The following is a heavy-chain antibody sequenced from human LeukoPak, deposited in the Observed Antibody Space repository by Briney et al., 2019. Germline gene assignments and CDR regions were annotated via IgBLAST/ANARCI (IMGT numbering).Heavy chain of an antibody. Sequence: PLETLSLTCAVYGGSFSGYYWSWIRQPPGKGLEWIGEINHSGSTNYNPSLKSRVTISVDTSKNQFSLKLSSVTAADTAVYYRASLPAAILSYYYGMDVWGQGTTVTVSS. J-gene: IGHJ6*02. CDR1: GGSFSGYY. CDR2: INHSGST. CDR3: ASLPAAILSYYYGMDV. V-gene: IGHV4-34*01. D-gene: IGHD2-2*02.